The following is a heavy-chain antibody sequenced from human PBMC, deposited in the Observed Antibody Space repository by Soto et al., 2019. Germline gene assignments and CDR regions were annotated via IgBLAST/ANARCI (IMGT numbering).Heavy chain of an antibody. Sequence: QVQLVQSGAEVKKPGSSVKVSCKASGGTFSSYAISWVRQAPGQGLEWMGGIIPIFGTANYAQKFQGRVTITEDESTSTAYMELSSLSAEDTAVYYCPRAGRNTMVRGPYNWFDPWGQGTLVTVSS. J-gene: IGHJ5*02. D-gene: IGHD3-10*01. V-gene: IGHV1-69*01. CDR3: PRAGRNTMVRGPYNWFDP. CDR2: IIPIFGTA. CDR1: GGTFSSYA.